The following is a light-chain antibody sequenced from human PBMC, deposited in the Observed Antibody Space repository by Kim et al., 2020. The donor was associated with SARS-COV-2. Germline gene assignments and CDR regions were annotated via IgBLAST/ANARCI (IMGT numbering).Light chain of an antibody. J-gene: IGLJ3*02. V-gene: IGLV3-19*01. CDR3: NSRDSSGSHGV. CDR1: SLRNYF. Sequence: AFGQTVRITCQGDSLRNYFASWYQQKPGQAPVLVLYGRNNRASGIADRFSGSRSGNTATLTIAGAQAEDDADYYCNSRDSSGSHGVFGGGTKVTVL. CDR2: GRN.